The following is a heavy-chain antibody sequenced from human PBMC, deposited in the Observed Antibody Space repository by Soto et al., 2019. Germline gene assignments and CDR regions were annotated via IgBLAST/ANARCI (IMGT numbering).Heavy chain of an antibody. Sequence: PSETLSLTCAVYGGSFSGYYWTWIRQPPGTGLEWIGEINHSGSTNYNPSLKSRVTISVDTSKNQFSLKLSSVTAADTAVYYCARSGYSYGPNPLLYRGQGTLVTVSS. D-gene: IGHD5-18*01. CDR1: GGSFSGYY. CDR2: INHSGST. J-gene: IGHJ4*02. CDR3: ARSGYSYGPNPLLY. V-gene: IGHV4-34*01.